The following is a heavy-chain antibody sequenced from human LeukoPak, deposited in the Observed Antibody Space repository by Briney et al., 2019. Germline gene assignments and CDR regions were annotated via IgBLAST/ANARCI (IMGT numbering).Heavy chain of an antibody. V-gene: IGHV3-7*01. CDR3: ARERQNKDFWSGGDY. D-gene: IGHD3-3*01. CDR2: IKQDGSEK. Sequence: PGGSLRLSCAASGFTFSTYWMSWVRQAPGKGLEWVANIKQDGSEKYYVDSVKGRFTISGDNAKNSLYLQMNSLRAEDTAVYYCARERQNKDFWSGGDYWGQGTLVTVSS. J-gene: IGHJ4*02. CDR1: GFTFSTYW.